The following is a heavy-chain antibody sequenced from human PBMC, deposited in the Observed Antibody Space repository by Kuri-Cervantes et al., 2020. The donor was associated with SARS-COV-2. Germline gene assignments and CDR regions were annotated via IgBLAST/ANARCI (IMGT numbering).Heavy chain of an antibody. CDR2: IKSKTDGGTT. Sequence: GESLKISCAASGFTFSNAWMSWVRQAPGKGLEWVGRIKSKTDGGTTDYAAPVKGRFTISRDDSKNTLYLQMNSLKTEDTAVYYCTTDGGGGAAAGTNYYYYYTDVWGKGTTVTVSS. J-gene: IGHJ6*03. D-gene: IGHD6-13*01. V-gene: IGHV3-15*01. CDR3: TTDGGGGAAAGTNYYYYYTDV. CDR1: GFTFSNAW.